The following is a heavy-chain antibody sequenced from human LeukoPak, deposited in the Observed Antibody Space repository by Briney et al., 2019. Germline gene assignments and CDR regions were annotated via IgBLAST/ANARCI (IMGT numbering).Heavy chain of an antibody. Sequence: PGGPLLLSFASPGFTFSSYAMNWGRQAPGKGLEWGSISSGSGGTTYYADSVKGRFTISRDHSNTPLYLQLDSLSADDTAVYYCAQRGSSGGNYRGFDTWGQGTMVTVSS. J-gene: IGHJ3*02. D-gene: IGHD1-26*01. CDR2: SSGSGGTT. V-gene: IGHV3-23*01. CDR3: AQRGSSGGNYRGFDT. CDR1: GFTFSSYA.